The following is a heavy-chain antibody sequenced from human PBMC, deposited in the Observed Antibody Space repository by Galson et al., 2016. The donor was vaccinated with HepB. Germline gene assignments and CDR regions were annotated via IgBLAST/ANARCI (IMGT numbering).Heavy chain of an antibody. CDR1: GFTFSSYA. CDR3: VKPFYYYDSSGSFDPFDT. J-gene: IGHJ3*02. Sequence: SLRLSCAASGFTFSSYAMSWVRQAPGKGLEWVSGLSGSGHNTFYADSVKGRFTISRDNSKNTLSLQMNSLRAEDTALYYCVKPFYYYDSSGSFDPFDTWGQGTMVTLSS. CDR2: LSGSGHNT. D-gene: IGHD3-22*01. V-gene: IGHV3-23*01.